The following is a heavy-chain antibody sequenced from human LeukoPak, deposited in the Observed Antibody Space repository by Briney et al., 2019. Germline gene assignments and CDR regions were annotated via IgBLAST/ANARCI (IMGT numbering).Heavy chain of an antibody. CDR1: GFTFSSYA. J-gene: IGHJ4*02. Sequence: QPGGSLRLSCAASGFTFSSYAMSWVRQAPGKGLEWVSSISESGSNSTFYADSVKGRFTISRDNSKNTLYLQMNSLRAEDTALYHCAKGPPLGYWGQGTLVTVSS. V-gene: IGHV3-23*01. D-gene: IGHD1-14*01. CDR3: AKGPPLGY. CDR2: ISESGSNST.